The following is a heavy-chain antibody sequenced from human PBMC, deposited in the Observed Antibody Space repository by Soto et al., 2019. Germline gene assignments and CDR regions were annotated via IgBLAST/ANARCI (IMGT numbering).Heavy chain of an antibody. CDR1: GFSLSTSGVG. V-gene: IGHV2-5*02. CDR3: AREDTAMALDY. J-gene: IGHJ4*02. CDR2: IYWDDDK. D-gene: IGHD5-18*01. Sequence: QITLKESGPTLVKPTQTLTLTCTFSGFSLSTSGVGVGWIRQPPGKALEWLALIYWDDDKRYSPSLKSRLTITKDTSKNQVVLTITNMDPVDTATYYCAREDTAMALDYWGQGTLVTVSS.